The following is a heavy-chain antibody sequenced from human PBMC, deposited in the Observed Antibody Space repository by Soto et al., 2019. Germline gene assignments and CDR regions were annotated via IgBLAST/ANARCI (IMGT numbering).Heavy chain of an antibody. V-gene: IGHV4-59*01. CDR3: ARSWGFYFDY. J-gene: IGHJ4*02. CDR1: GGSISSYY. Sequence: SETLSLTCTVSGGSISSYYWSWIRQPPGKGLEWIGYIYYSGSTNYNPSLKSRVTISVDTSKNQFSLKLSSVTAADTAVYYCARSWGFYFDYWGQGTLVTVSS. CDR2: IYYSGST. D-gene: IGHD3-16*01.